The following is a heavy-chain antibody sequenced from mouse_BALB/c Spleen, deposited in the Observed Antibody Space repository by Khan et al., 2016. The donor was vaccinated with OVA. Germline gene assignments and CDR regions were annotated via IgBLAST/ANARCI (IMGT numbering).Heavy chain of an antibody. Sequence: QVQLKESGPGLVAPSQSLSITCTISGFSLTNYGVHWVRQPPGKGLEWLVVIWSDGSTTYNSAIKSRLTISKDNSKSQVFLTMISLQLEDPAVYFCARQPYYHYNIMDYWGQGTSVTVAS. D-gene: IGHD2-10*01. CDR1: GFSLTNYG. V-gene: IGHV2-6-1*01. CDR2: IWSDGST. J-gene: IGHJ4*01. CDR3: ARQPYYHYNIMDY.